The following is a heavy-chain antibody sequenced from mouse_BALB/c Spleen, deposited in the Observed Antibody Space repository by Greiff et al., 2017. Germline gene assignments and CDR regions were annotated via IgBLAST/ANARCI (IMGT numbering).Heavy chain of an antibody. D-gene: IGHD1-1*01. CDR1: GFNIKDYY. V-gene: IGHV14-4*02. J-gene: IGHJ3*01. Sequence: VHVKQSGAELVKPGASVKLSCTASGFNIKDYYMHWVKQRPEQGLEWIGWIDPENGDTEYAPKFQGKATMTADTSSNTAYLQLSSLTSEDTAVYYCNAHYGSSSWFAYWGQGTLVTVSA. CDR3: NAHYGSSSWFAY. CDR2: IDPENGDT.